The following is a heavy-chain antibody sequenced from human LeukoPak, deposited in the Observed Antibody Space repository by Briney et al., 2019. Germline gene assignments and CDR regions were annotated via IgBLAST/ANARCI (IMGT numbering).Heavy chain of an antibody. CDR2: ISGSGGST. V-gene: IGHV3-23*01. D-gene: IGHD2-2*01. J-gene: IGHJ3*02. Sequence: PGGSLRLSCAASGFTFSSYAMSWVRQAPGKGLEWVSAISGSGGSTYYADSVKGRFTISRDNSKNTLYLQMNSLRAEDTAVYYCAKDLGYCSSTSCYVTWDAFDIWGQGTMVTVSS. CDR3: AKDLGYCSSTSCYVTWDAFDI. CDR1: GFTFSSYA.